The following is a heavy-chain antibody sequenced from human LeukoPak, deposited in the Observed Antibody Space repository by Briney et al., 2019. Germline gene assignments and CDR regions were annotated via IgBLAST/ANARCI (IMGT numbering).Heavy chain of an antibody. CDR3: VRGDGDLFDF. Sequence: PGGSLRLSCAASGFTFSSYAMHWVRQAPGKGLEWVSFISKTTANIYYGDAVRGRFTISRDNAKNSIHLQMSSLRVEDSAVYYCVRGDGDLFDFWGQGTLVSVSS. V-gene: IGHV3-21*06. D-gene: IGHD4-17*01. CDR2: ISKTTANI. CDR1: GFTFSSYA. J-gene: IGHJ4*02.